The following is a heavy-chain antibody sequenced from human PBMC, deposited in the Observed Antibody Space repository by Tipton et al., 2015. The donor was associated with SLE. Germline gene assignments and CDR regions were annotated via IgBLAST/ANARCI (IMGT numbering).Heavy chain of an antibody. CDR1: GGTFSSNG. CDR3: ARDGLYSSSWLRDY. D-gene: IGHD6-13*01. J-gene: IGHJ4*02. CDR2: ISAYNGNT. V-gene: IGHV1-18*01. Sequence: QSGAEVKKPGSSVKVSCKASGGTFSSNGISWVRQAPGQGLEWMGWISAYNGNTNYAQKLQGRVTMTTDTSTSTAYMELRSLRSDDTAVYYCARDGLYSSSWLRDYWGQGTLVTVSS.